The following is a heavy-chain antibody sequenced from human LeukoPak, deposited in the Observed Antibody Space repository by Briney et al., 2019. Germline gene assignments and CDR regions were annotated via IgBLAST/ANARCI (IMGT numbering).Heavy chain of an antibody. CDR3: AKDRKGRGISSGWTGNSPTYFDY. CDR2: IRYDGSNK. D-gene: IGHD6-19*01. J-gene: IGHJ4*02. CDR1: GFTFSSYG. V-gene: IGHV3-30*02. Sequence: PGGSLRLSCAASGFTFSSYGMHWVRQAPGKGLEWVAFIRYDGSNKYYADSVKGRFTISRDNSKNTLYLQMNSLRAEDTAVYYCAKDRKGRGISSGWTGNSPTYFDYWGQGTLVTVSS.